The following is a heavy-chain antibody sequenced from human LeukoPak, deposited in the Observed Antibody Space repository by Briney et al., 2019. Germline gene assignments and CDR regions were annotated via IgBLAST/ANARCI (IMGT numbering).Heavy chain of an antibody. CDR2: INHSGST. CDR1: GGSFSGYY. CDR3: ARFRDYGMDV. Sequence: PSETLSLTCAVYGGSFSGYYWSWIRQPPGKGLEWIGEINHSGSTNYNPSLKSRVTISVDTSKNQFSLKLSSVTAADTAVYYCARFRDYGMDVWDQGTTVTVSS. J-gene: IGHJ6*02. V-gene: IGHV4-34*01.